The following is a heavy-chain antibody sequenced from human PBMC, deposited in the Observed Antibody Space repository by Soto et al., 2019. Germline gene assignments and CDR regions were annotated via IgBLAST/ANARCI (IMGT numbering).Heavy chain of an antibody. V-gene: IGHV3-48*01. CDR3: ARQTELPSEGYYYYCYMDV. CDR1: GFDFTTYS. D-gene: IGHD2-21*01. Sequence: EMQLVESGGGLVQPGGSLRLSCEASGFDFTTYSMDWVRQAPGKGLEWVAYIEYRSIAMYYADSVKGRFSISRDNARNSVYLQMNSLRIEDTAVYYCARQTELPSEGYYYYCYMDVCGKGVPFTVSS. CDR2: IEYRSIAM. J-gene: IGHJ6*03.